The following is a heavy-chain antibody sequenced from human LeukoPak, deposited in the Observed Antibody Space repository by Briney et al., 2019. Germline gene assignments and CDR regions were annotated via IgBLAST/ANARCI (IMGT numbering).Heavy chain of an antibody. CDR2: ITATSSST. Sequence: PGGSLRLSCAASGFTFSSYAMSWVRQAPGKGLEWVSAITATSSSTYDADSVQGRFTISRDTPRSTLYLQMNSLRAEDAAVYYCAKAPVTSCRGAFCYPFDYWGQGTLVTVSS. D-gene: IGHD2-15*01. CDR3: AKAPVTSCRGAFCYPFDY. V-gene: IGHV3-23*01. CDR1: GFTFSSYA. J-gene: IGHJ4*02.